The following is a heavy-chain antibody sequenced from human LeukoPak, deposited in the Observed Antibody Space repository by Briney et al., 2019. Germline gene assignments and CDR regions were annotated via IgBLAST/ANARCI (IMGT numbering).Heavy chain of an antibody. V-gene: IGHV4-38-2*02. CDR3: ARDPYVGATDP. D-gene: IGHD1-26*01. CDR2: IYHSGST. J-gene: IGHJ5*02. Sequence: KPSETLSLTCTVSGYSISSGYYWGWIRQPPGKGLEWIGSIYHSGSTYYNPSLKSRVTISVDTSKNQFSLKLSSVTAADTAVYYCARDPYVGATDPWGQGTLVTVSS. CDR1: GYSISSGYY.